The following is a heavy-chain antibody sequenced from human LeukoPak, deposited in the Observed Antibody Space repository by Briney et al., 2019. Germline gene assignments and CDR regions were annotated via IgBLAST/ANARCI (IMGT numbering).Heavy chain of an antibody. J-gene: IGHJ5*02. D-gene: IGHD2-15*01. CDR3: ARHPSAPRYCSGGSCYSRNWFDP. Sequence: GSLRLSCAASGFTFISYWMSWIRQPPGKGLEWIGEINHRGSTHYNPSLKSRVTISVDTSKNQFSLKLSSVTAADTAVYYCARHPSAPRYCSGGSCYSRNWFDPWGQGTLVTVSS. CDR2: INHRGST. CDR1: GFTFISYW. V-gene: IGHV4-34*01.